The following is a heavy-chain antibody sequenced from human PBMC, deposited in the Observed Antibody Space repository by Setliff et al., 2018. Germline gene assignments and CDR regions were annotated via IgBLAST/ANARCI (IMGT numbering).Heavy chain of an antibody. CDR2: IYPGDSDT. V-gene: IGHV5-51*01. CDR3: ARVDNFWSGPIDY. J-gene: IGHJ4*02. CDR1: GYSFSSYW. Sequence: GESLKISCKGSGYSFSSYWIGWVRQMPGKGLEWMGIIYPGDSDTRYSPSFQGQVTISADKTISTAYLQWSSLKASDTAMYYCARVDNFWSGPIDYWGQGTLVTVS. D-gene: IGHD3-3*01.